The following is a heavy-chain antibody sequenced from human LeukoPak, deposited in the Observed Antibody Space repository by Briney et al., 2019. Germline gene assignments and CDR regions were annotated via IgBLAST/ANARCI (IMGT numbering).Heavy chain of an antibody. CDR1: GGSFSGYY. V-gene: IGHV4-34*01. D-gene: IGHD3-3*01. Sequence: SETLSLTCAVYGGSFSGYYWSWIRQPPGKGLEWIGEINHSGSTNYNPSLKSRVTISVDTSKNQFSLKLSSVTAADTAVYYCARGDFWSCYFSGWGQGTTVNGSS. J-gene: IGHJ6*01. CDR3: ARGDFWSCYFSG. CDR2: INHSGST.